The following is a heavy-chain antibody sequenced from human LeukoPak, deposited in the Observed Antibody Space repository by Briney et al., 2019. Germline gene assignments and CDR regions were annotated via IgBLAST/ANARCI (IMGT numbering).Heavy chain of an antibody. CDR2: IWYDGSNK. Sequence: PGGSLRLSCAASGFSFSTYGMHWVRQAPGKGLEWVAVIWYDGSNKFYTDSVKGRFTISKDNSMNTLYLQMNSLRAEDTAVYYCARDRGQNWFDPWGQGTLVTVSS. J-gene: IGHJ5*02. CDR1: GFSFSTYG. CDR3: ARDRGQNWFDP. D-gene: IGHD6-25*01. V-gene: IGHV3-33*01.